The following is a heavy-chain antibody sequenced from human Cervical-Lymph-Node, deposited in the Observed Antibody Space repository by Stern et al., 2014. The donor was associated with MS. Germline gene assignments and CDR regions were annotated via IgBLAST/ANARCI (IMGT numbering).Heavy chain of an antibody. CDR3: ARYISAAGTNYYYGMDV. Sequence: EVQLVQSGAEVKKPGESLKISCKGSGYSFTSYWIGWVRQMPGKGLEWIGVIYPGDSDTSYSPSFQGQVTISADKSISTAYLQWSSLKASDTTMYYCARYISAAGTNYYYGMDVWGQGTTVTVSS. V-gene: IGHV5-51*01. J-gene: IGHJ6*02. CDR1: GYSFTSYW. D-gene: IGHD6-13*01. CDR2: IYPGDSDT.